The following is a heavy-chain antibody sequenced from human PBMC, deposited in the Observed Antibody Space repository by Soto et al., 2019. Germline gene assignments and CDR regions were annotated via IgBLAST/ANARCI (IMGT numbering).Heavy chain of an antibody. CDR1: GFTFSKYW. V-gene: IGHV3-74*01. J-gene: IGHJ2*01. CDR2: INGDGSST. CDR3: ASLGGTCRLWDFDL. D-gene: IGHD2-15*01. Sequence: EVQLVESGGGLVQPGGSLRLSCAASGFTFSKYWMYWVRQAPGKGLVWVSSINGDGSSTTYADSVKGRFTISRDNANKALHLQMTSLRAEDMALYYCASLGGTCRLWDFDLWGRGTLVTVSS.